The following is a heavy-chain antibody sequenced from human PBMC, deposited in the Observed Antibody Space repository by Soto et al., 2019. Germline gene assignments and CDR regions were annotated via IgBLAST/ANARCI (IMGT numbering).Heavy chain of an antibody. CDR1: GVSISSSHW. J-gene: IGHJ5*02. V-gene: IGHV4-4*02. D-gene: IGHD3-22*01. Sequence: QVQLQESGPGLMKPSGTLSLTCAVSGVSISSSHWWTWVRQPPEKGLQWIGEMHHSGATNYNPSLKSRMTTSVDKAKNQFSLQLTSVTAASTAVYYCARGYYDRSGYSLDPWGQGILVTVSS. CDR2: MHHSGAT. CDR3: ARGYYDRSGYSLDP.